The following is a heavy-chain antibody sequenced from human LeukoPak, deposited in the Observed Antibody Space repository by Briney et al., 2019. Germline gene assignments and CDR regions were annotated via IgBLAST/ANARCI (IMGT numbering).Heavy chain of an antibody. CDR2: IYAGDSDT. J-gene: IGHJ4*02. CDR1: GYTFTTYW. V-gene: IGHV5-51*01. Sequence: GESLTISCQGSGYTFTTYWIGWVRQMPGKGLEWMGIIYAGDSDTRYSPSFQDQVTISADKSLTTAYLQWISLKASDTAMYYCARSHGDYWGQGTQVTVSS. CDR3: ARSHGDY.